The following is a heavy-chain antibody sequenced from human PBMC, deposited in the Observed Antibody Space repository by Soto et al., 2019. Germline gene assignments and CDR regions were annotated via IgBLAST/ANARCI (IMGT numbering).Heavy chain of an antibody. CDR2: ISAYNGNT. Sequence: ASVKVSCKASGYTFTSYGISWVRQAPGQGLEWMGWISAYNGNTNYAQKIQGRVTMTTDTSTSTAYMELRSLRSDDTAVYYCARDKEYSSSFVPDYWGQGALVTVSS. J-gene: IGHJ4*02. CDR1: GYTFTSYG. V-gene: IGHV1-18*01. CDR3: ARDKEYSSSFVPDY. D-gene: IGHD6-6*01.